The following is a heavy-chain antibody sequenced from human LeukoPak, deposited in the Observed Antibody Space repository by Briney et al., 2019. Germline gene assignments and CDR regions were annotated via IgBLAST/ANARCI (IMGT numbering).Heavy chain of an antibody. Sequence: GGSLRLSCAASGFTFSNAWMSWVRQAPGKGLEWVGRIKSKTDGGTTDYAAPVKGRFTISRDDSKNTLYLQMNSLKTEDTAVYYCTTTNYDILTGYPKYYFDYWGQGTLVTVSS. D-gene: IGHD3-9*01. CDR1: GFTFSNAW. CDR3: TTTNYDILTGYPKYYFDY. CDR2: IKSKTDGGTT. J-gene: IGHJ4*02. V-gene: IGHV3-15*01.